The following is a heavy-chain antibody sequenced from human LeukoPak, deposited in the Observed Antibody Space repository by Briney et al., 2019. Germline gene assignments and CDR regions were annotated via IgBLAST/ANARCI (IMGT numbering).Heavy chain of an antibody. Sequence: SETLSLTCTVSGGSISSYYWSWIRQPAGKGLEWIGRIYTSGSTNYNPSLKSRVTMSVDTSKNQFSLKLSSVTAADTAVYYCARGGDYYGSGSYFDYWGQGTLVTVSS. J-gene: IGHJ4*02. V-gene: IGHV4-4*07. D-gene: IGHD3-10*01. CDR3: ARGGDYYGSGSYFDY. CDR1: GGSISSYY. CDR2: IYTSGST.